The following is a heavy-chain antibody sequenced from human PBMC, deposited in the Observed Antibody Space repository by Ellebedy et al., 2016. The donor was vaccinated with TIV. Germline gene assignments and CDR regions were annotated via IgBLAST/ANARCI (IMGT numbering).Heavy chain of an antibody. Sequence: SETLSLTXTVSGGSISSSSYYWGWIRQPPGKGLEWIGSIYYSGSTYYNPSLKSRVTISVDTSKNQFSLKLSSVTAADTAVYYCARGQMGSFDYWGQGTLVTVSS. CDR2: IYYSGST. V-gene: IGHV4-39*01. CDR1: GGSISSSSYY. J-gene: IGHJ4*02. D-gene: IGHD2-8*01. CDR3: ARGQMGSFDY.